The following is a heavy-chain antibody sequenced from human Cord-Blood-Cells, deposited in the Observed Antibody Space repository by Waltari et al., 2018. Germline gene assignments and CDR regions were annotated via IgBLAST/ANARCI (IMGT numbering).Heavy chain of an antibody. D-gene: IGHD6-6*01. Sequence: EVQMVESGGGLVKPGGSLRPSCAASGFTLSSYSMTWVRQAPGKGLGWVSSISSISSYIYYADSVKGRFTISRDNGKNSLYLQMNSLRAEDTAVYYCARDVAARPCDYWGQGTLVTVSS. J-gene: IGHJ4*02. CDR2: ISSISSYI. CDR1: GFTLSSYS. CDR3: ARDVAARPCDY. V-gene: IGHV3-21*01.